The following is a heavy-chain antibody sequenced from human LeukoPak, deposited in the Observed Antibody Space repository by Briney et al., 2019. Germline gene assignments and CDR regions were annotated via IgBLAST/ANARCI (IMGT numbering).Heavy chain of an antibody. CDR2: ISSRSSPI. CDR1: GFTFSSYS. Sequence: GGSLRLSCAASGFTFSSYSMNWVRQAPGKGLEWVSYISSRSSPIYYADSVRGRFTISRDNAKNSLYLQMNSLRAEDTAVYYCAKDRGYSYAYSTDYWGQGTLVTVSS. D-gene: IGHD5-18*01. V-gene: IGHV3-48*01. J-gene: IGHJ4*02. CDR3: AKDRGYSYAYSTDY.